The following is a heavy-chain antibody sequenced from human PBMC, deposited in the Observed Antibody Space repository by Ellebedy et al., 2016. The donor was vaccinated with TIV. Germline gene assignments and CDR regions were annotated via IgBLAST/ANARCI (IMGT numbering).Heavy chain of an antibody. CDR3: AKEGRRNYDTSGYPYYFDY. V-gene: IGHV3-23*01. CDR1: GFSFRTYA. J-gene: IGHJ4*02. D-gene: IGHD3-22*01. Sequence: GESLKISXAVSGFSFRTYAMHWVRQAPGKGLEWVSVISGSGDTTYYAASVKGRFTISRDNSKNTLYLQMNSLRAEDTAVYYCAKEGRRNYDTSGYPYYFDYWGQGILVTVSS. CDR2: ISGSGDTT.